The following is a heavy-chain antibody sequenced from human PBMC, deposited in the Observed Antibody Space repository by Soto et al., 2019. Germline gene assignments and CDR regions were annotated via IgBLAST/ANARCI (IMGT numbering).Heavy chain of an antibody. V-gene: IGHV5-10-1*01. CDR3: ARRRDISSSYHYCFYGMDV. Sequence: PGESLKISCQGSGYRFTNYWITWVRQMPGKGLGWMGRIDPSDTYINYSPSFQGHVTISADTSISTAYLQWSSLEASDTAIYYCARRRDISSSYHYCFYGMDVWGQGTTVTVSS. D-gene: IGHD6-6*01. CDR2: IDPSDTYI. J-gene: IGHJ6*02. CDR1: GYRFTNYW.